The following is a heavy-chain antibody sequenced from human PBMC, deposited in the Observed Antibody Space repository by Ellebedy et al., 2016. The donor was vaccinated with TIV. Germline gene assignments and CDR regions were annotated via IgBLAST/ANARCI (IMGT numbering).Heavy chain of an antibody. CDR2: IIPIFGTA. CDR3: ARVRSPSVGLTNWFDP. D-gene: IGHD3-10*01. Sequence: AASVKVSCKASGGTFSSYAISWVRQAPGQGLEWMGGIIPIFGTANYAQKFQGRVTITADESTSTAYMELSSLRSEDTAVYYCARVRSPSVGLTNWFDPWGQGTLVTVSS. CDR1: GGTFSSYA. V-gene: IGHV1-69*13. J-gene: IGHJ5*02.